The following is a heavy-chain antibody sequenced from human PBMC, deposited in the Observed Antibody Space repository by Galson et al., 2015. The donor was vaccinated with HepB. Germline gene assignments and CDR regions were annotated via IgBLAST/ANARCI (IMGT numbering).Heavy chain of an antibody. J-gene: IGHJ4*02. CDR2: ISYDGSNK. V-gene: IGHV3-30-3*01. CDR3: ARVPLTGLYYCDY. CDR1: GFTFSSYA. Sequence: SLRLSCAASGFTFSSYAMHWVRQAPGKGLEWVAVISYDGSNKYYADSVKGRFTISRDNSKNTLYLQMNSLRAEDTAVYYCARVPLTGLYYCDYWGQVTLVTVSS. D-gene: IGHD3-9*01.